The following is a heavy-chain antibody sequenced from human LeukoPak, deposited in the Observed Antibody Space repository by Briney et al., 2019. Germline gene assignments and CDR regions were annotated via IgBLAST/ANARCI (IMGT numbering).Heavy chain of an antibody. J-gene: IGHJ5*02. Sequence: ASVKVSCKASGYTFTSYDINWVRQATGQGLEWMGWMNPNSGNTGYAQKFQGRVTMTRNTSISTAYMELSSLRSEDTAVYYCARGLDYDGWFDPWGQGTLVTVSS. CDR1: GYTFTSYD. V-gene: IGHV1-8*01. CDR3: ARGLDYDGWFDP. CDR2: MNPNSGNT. D-gene: IGHD4-17*01.